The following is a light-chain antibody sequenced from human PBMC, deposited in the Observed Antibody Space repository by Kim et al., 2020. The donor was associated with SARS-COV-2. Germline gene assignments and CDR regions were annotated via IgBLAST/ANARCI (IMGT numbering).Light chain of an antibody. CDR1: SSDVGGYNY. V-gene: IGLV2-14*04. Sequence: SITLSCTGTSSDVGGYNYVSWYQQHPGKAPKLMIYDVSKRPSGVSNRFSGSKSGNTASLTISGLQAEDEADYYCSSYTSSSTLVFGGGTQLTVL. CDR3: SSYTSSSTLV. CDR2: DVS. J-gene: IGLJ2*01.